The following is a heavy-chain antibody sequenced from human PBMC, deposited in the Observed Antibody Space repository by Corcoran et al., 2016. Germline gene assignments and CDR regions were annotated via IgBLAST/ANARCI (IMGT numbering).Heavy chain of an antibody. V-gene: IGHV3-30*18. D-gene: IGHD4-17*01. Sequence: VQLVESGGGLVQPGGSLRLSCAASGFTFSSYGMHWVRQAPGKGLEWVAVISYDGSNKYYADSVKGRFTISRDNSKNTLYLQMNSLRAEDTAVYYCAKDVLPDDYGDYPGYGMDVWGQGTTVTVSS. CDR2: ISYDGSNK. J-gene: IGHJ6*02. CDR1: GFTFSSYG. CDR3: AKDVLPDDYGDYPGYGMDV.